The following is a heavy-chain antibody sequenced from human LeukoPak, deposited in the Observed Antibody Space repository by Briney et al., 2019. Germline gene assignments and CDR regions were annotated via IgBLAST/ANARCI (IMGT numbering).Heavy chain of an antibody. CDR3: AKVARSQQLVKGQTRKYYYYYYMDV. Sequence: GGSLRLSCAASGFTFSTFAMIWVRQPPGKGLEWVSSIFPSGGEIHYADSVRGRFTISRDNAKNSLYLQMNSLRAEDTAVYYCAKVARSQQLVKGQTRKYYYYYYMDVWGKGTTVTISS. CDR2: IFPSGGEI. D-gene: IGHD6-13*01. V-gene: IGHV3-21*01. CDR1: GFTFSTFA. J-gene: IGHJ6*03.